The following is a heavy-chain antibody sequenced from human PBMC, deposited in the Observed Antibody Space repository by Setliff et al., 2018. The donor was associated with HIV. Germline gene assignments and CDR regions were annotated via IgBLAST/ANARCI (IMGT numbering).Heavy chain of an antibody. CDR1: GDFFSTDYY. D-gene: IGHD3-10*01. CDR3: AREAYGSGSYPSFGLDY. V-gene: IGHV4-59*08. Sequence: SETLSLTCTVSGDFFSTDYYWGWIRQPPGKGLEWIGYIYDSGNTNYNPSLESRVSISVDTSKKQFSLGLNSVTAADTAVYYCAREAYGSGSYPSFGLDYWGQGTLVTVSS. CDR2: IYDSGNT. J-gene: IGHJ4*02.